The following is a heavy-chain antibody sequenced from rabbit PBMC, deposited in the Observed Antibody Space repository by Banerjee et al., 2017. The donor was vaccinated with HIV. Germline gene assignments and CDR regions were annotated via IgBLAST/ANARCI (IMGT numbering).Heavy chain of an antibody. J-gene: IGHJ4*01. D-gene: IGHD8-1*01. Sequence: QEQLEESGGGLVKPGGTLTLTCKASGFDLSSYYYMCWVRQAPGKGLELIACIYTGAGYTYYASWAKGRFTISKTSSTTVDLKMTSLTAADTATYLCARDNTDSTYWAFNLWGPGTLVTVS. CDR3: ARDNTDSTYWAFNL. CDR2: IYTGAGYT. CDR1: GFDLSSYYY. V-gene: IGHV1S45*01.